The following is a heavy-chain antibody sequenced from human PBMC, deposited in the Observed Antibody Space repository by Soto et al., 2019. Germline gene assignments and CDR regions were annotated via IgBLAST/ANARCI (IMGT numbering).Heavy chain of an antibody. J-gene: IGHJ4*02. CDR3: ARPTKVDTALVFDY. CDR1: GYSFTSYW. D-gene: IGHD5-18*01. CDR2: IYPGDSDT. V-gene: IGHV5-51*01. Sequence: PGESLKISCKGSGYSFTSYWIGWVRQMPGKGLEWMGIIYPGDSDTRYSPSFQGQVTISADMSISTAYLQWSSLKASDTAMFYCARPTKVDTALVFDYWGQGTLVTVSS.